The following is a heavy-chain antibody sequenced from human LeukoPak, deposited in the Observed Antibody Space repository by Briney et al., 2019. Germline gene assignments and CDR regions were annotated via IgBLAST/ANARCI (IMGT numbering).Heavy chain of an antibody. CDR1: GFTFSDYA. Sequence: GGSLRLSCAASGFTFSDYAMSWVRQAPGKXLXXXXXIIKSGDGXNXXXXXXXXXXXPXXNSKSALYLQMNSLRAEDTAIYYCAKWEGMNINGWYIDYWGQGTLVTVSS. J-gene: IGHJ4*02. CDR2: IIKSGDGX. D-gene: IGHD1-26*01. V-gene: IGHV3-23*01. CDR3: AKWEGMNINGWYIDY.